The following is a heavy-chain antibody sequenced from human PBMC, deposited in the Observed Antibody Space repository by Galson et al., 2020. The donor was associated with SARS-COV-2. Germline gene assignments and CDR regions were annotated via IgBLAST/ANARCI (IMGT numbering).Heavy chain of an antibody. V-gene: IGHV1-2*06. D-gene: IGHD3-10*01. CDR2: INPNSNDT. CDR3: TRGSNSSPFYHFDP. Sequence: ASVKVSCKASGYTFSGHYMHWVRLAPGQGLEWMGRINPNSNDTDVAQKFQGRVTMTTDTSLTTAYMELSRLTSDDTAVYYCTRGSNSSPFYHFDPWGQGTLVTVSS. CDR1: GYTFSGHY. J-gene: IGHJ5*02.